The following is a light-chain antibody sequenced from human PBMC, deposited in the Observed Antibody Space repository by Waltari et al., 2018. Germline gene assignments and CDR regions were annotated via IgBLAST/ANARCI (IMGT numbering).Light chain of an antibody. CDR2: DVS. CDR3: SSYTSSSTLV. J-gene: IGLJ2*01. Sequence: QSALTQPDSVSGSPGQSITISCTGTSSDVGGYNYVSWYQHHPGNAPKLMIYDVSKRPSGVSNRFSGSKSGNTASLTISGLQAEDEADYYCSSYTSSSTLVFGGGTKLTVL. V-gene: IGLV2-14*03. CDR1: SSDVGGYNY.